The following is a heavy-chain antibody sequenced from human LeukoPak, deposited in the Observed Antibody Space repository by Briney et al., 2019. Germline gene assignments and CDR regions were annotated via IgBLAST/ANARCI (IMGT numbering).Heavy chain of an antibody. Sequence: SETLSLTCTASGGSISSHYWSWIRQPPGKGLEWIGYIYYSGSTNYNPSLKSRVTISVDTSKNQFSLKLSSVTAADTAVYYCARSPSKTGPTGWFDPWGQGTLVTVSS. D-gene: IGHD1-1*01. CDR1: GGSISSHY. CDR3: ARSPSKTGPTGWFDP. J-gene: IGHJ5*02. V-gene: IGHV4-59*11. CDR2: IYYSGST.